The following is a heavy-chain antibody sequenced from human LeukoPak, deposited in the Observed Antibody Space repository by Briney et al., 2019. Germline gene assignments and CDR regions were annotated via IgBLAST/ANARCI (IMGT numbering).Heavy chain of an antibody. CDR3: ARRMVRGVITSPFDS. CDR2: IYPGDSDT. J-gene: IGHJ4*02. V-gene: IGHV5-51*01. CDR1: GYSFTNYW. Sequence: GESLKISCKGSGYSFTNYWIGWVRQMPGKGLELMGLIYPGDSDTTYSSSFQGQVTISADKPISTAYVQWSSLKASDTAMYYCARRMVRGVITSPFDSWGQGTLVSVSS. D-gene: IGHD3-10*01.